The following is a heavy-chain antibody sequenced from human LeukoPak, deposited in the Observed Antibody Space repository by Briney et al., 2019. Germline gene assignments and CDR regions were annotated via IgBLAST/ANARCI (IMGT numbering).Heavy chain of an antibody. J-gene: IGHJ4*02. Sequence: GGSLRLSCAASGFTFSSYGMHWVRQAPGKGLEWVAFIRYDGSNKYYVDSVKGRFTISRDNSKNTLYLQMNSLRAEDTAVYYCAKNPPGLRYYDYWGQGTLVTVSS. CDR2: IRYDGSNK. CDR3: AKNPPGLRYYDY. D-gene: IGHD3-9*01. CDR1: GFTFSSYG. V-gene: IGHV3-30*02.